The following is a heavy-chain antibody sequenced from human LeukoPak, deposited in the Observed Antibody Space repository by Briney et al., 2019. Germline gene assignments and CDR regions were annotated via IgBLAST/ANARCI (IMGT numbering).Heavy chain of an antibody. D-gene: IGHD2-15*01. CDR2: IKSKTDGGTT. CDR3: TALPYCSGGSCYTKWFDP. V-gene: IGHV3-15*01. J-gene: IGHJ5*02. CDR1: GFTFSNAW. Sequence: GGSLRLSCAASGFTFSNAWMSWVRQAPGKGLEWVGRIKSKTDGGTTDYVAPVKGRFTISRDDSKNTLYLQMNSLKTEDTAVYYCTALPYCSGGSCYTKWFDPWGQGTLVTVSS.